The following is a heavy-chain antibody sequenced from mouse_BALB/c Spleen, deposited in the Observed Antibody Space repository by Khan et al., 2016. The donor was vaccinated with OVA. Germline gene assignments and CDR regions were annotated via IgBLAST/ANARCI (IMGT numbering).Heavy chain of an antibody. Sequence: VQLVETGPGLVAPSQSLSITCTVSGFSLTDYGVSWIRQPPGKGLEWLGVIWGGGSTYYNSALKSRLSSSKYNAKSYVFLKMNRLQTEDTAMYYCAKGVWSYYFTLDYWGQGTSVTVSS. CDR3: AKGVWSYYFTLDY. D-gene: IGHD2-10*02. CDR1: GFSLTDYG. CDR2: IWGGGST. J-gene: IGHJ4*01. V-gene: IGHV2-6-5*01.